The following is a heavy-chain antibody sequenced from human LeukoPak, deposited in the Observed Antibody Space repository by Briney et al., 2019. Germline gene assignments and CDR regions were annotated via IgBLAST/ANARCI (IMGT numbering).Heavy chain of an antibody. J-gene: IGHJ4*02. CDR2: IYYSGST. V-gene: IGHV4-31*03. Sequence: SGPTLVNPPQPLTLTCTFSGFSLSTSGMCVSWIRQLPETGLEWIGYIYYSGSTYYNPSLKSRVTISVDTSKNQFSLKLRSVTAADTAVYYCAKGHIVAAGYFDYWGQGTLVTVSS. CDR3: AKGHIVAAGYFDY. CDR1: GFSLSTSGMC. D-gene: IGHD2-21*01.